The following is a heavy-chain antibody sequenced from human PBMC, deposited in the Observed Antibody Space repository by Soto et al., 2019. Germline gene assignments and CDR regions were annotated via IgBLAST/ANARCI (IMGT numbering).Heavy chain of an antibody. J-gene: IGHJ4*02. CDR3: ARHGKQLEPYYFDY. CDR2: IYYSGST. V-gene: IGHV4-39*01. Sequence: SETLSLTCTVSGGSISSSSYYWCWIRQPPGKGLEWIGSIYYSGSTYYNPSLKSRVTISVDTSKNQFSLKLSSVTAADTAVYYCARHGKQLEPYYFDYWGQGTLVTVSS. D-gene: IGHD6-6*01. CDR1: GGSISSSSYY.